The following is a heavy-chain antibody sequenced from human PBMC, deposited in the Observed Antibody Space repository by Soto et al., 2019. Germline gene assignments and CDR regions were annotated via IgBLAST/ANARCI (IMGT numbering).Heavy chain of an antibody. Sequence: QVQLQESGPGLVKPSQTLSLTCTVSGGSISSGGYYWSWIRQHPGKGLEWIGYIYYSGSTYYNPSIKSRVTLSVDTSKNQFSLKLSSVTAADTAVYYCAREATVTTCFDYWGQGTLVTVSS. CDR1: GGSISSGGYY. D-gene: IGHD4-17*01. V-gene: IGHV4-31*03. CDR3: AREATVTTCFDY. J-gene: IGHJ4*02. CDR2: IYYSGST.